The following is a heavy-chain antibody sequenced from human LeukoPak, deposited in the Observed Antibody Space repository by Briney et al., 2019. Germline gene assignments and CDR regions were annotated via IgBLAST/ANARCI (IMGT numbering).Heavy chain of an antibody. CDR1: GYTFTSYY. J-gene: IGHJ6*03. V-gene: IGHV1-46*01. Sequence: ASVKVSCKASGYTFTSYYMHWVRQAPGQGLEWMGIINPSGGSTSYAQKFQGRVTMTRDTSTSTVYMELSSLRSEDTAVYYCAREGYSSGYYYYYMDVWGKGTTVTISS. CDR2: INPSGGST. CDR3: AREGYSSGYYYYYMDV. D-gene: IGHD5-18*01.